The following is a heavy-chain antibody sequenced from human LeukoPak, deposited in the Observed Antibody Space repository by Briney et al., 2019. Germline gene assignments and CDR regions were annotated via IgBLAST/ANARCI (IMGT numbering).Heavy chain of an antibody. D-gene: IGHD2-15*01. CDR2: IYYSGST. Sequence: SETLSLTCTVSGGSISSGGYYWSWIRQHPGKGLEWIGYIYYSGSTNYNPSLKSRVTISVDKSKNQFSLKLSSVTAADTAVYYCARGRSGAGGRAFDIWGQGTMVTVSS. V-gene: IGHV4-31*03. J-gene: IGHJ3*02. CDR3: ARGRSGAGGRAFDI. CDR1: GGSISSGGYY.